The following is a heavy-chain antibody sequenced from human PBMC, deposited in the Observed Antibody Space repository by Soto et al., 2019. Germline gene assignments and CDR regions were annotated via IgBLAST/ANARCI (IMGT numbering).Heavy chain of an antibody. CDR2: ISGSGGST. CDR1: GFNFSSYA. Sequence: GGSLRLYCAASGFNFSSYAMSWVRQDPGKGLEWVSAISGSGGSTYYADSVKGRFTISRDNSKNTLYLQMNSLRAEDTAVYYCAKGLDSSSWDWFDPWGQGTLVTVSS. V-gene: IGHV3-23*01. D-gene: IGHD6-13*01. CDR3: AKGLDSSSWDWFDP. J-gene: IGHJ5*02.